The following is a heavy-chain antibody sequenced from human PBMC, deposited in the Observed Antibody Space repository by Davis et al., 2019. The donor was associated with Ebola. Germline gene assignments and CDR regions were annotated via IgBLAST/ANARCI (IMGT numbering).Heavy chain of an antibody. Sequence: PGGSLRLSCAAPGFTVSSNYMSWVRQAPGKGLEWVSVIYSGGSTYYADSVKGRFTISRDNSKNTLYLQMTSLRAEDTAVYYCARDPIAVAGTGYYYGMDVWGQGTTVTVSS. CDR3: ARDPIAVAGTGYYYGMDV. J-gene: IGHJ6*02. V-gene: IGHV3-66*01. CDR2: IYSGGST. CDR1: GFTVSSNY. D-gene: IGHD6-19*01.